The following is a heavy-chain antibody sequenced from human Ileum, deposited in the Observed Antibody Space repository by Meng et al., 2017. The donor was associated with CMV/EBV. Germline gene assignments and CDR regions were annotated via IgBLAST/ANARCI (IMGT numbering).Heavy chain of an antibody. J-gene: IGHJ5*02. CDR1: GFTFNSYW. D-gene: IGHD2-2*01. CDR3: VREQRGYCTSTSCPGRWFDP. V-gene: IGHV3-74*01. CDR2: INSDGSTT. Sequence: GESLKISCAASGFTFNSYWMHWVRQAPGKGLVWVSRINSDGSTTNYADSVKGRFTISRDNAKNTLYLQMNNLRAEDTAVYYCVREQRGYCTSTSCPGRWFDPWGQGTLVTVSS.